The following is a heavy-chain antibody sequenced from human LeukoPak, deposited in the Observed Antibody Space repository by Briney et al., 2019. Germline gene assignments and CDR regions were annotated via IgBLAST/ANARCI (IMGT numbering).Heavy chain of an antibody. Sequence: VASVKVSCKASGYTFTSYGIGWVRQAPGQGLEWMGWISAYNGNTNYAQKLQGRVTMTTDTSTSTAYMELRSLRSDDTAVYYCARVRGYYDSSGPRDYWGQGTLVTVSS. J-gene: IGHJ4*02. D-gene: IGHD3-22*01. CDR3: ARVRGYYDSSGPRDY. V-gene: IGHV1-18*01. CDR2: ISAYNGNT. CDR1: GYTFTSYG.